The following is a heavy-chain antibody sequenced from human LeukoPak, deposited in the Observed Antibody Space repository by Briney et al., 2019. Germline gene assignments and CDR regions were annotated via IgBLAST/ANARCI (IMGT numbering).Heavy chain of an antibody. Sequence: SETLSLTCSVSGGSLSSYYWVWLRQSPRKGLEWMGYMSDTGKNDAHPPLPSRVSISLDISKKQFSLSLRSVSAADSAVDYFSPGFYEPFATWGAGILVTVSS. CDR1: GGSLSSYY. D-gene: IGHD5/OR15-5a*01. CDR2: MSDTGKN. CDR3: SPGFYEPFAT. V-gene: IGHV4-59*01. J-gene: IGHJ5*02.